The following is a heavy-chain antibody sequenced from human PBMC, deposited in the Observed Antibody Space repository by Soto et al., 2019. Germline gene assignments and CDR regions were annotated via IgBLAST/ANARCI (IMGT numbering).Heavy chain of an antibody. CDR1: GYTFTASY. V-gene: IGHV1-46*01. CDR3: ARDSGHYYRSDAFDK. D-gene: IGHD1-26*01. J-gene: IGHJ3*02. Sequence: QVQLVQSGAEVKKPGASVKVSCKASGYTFTASYMHWVRQAPGQGLEWMGIIDTSGGSTSYSQKFQGRVTMTRDTYTSTVYMELNILRSEDTAVFYWARDSGHYYRSDAFDKWGQETMVTVSS. CDR2: IDTSGGST.